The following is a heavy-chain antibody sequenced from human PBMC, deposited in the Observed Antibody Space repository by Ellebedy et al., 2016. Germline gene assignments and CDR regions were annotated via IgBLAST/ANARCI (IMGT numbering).Heavy chain of an antibody. CDR2: ISGGSNYI. CDR3: ARGIAAYWNDF. D-gene: IGHD6-13*01. J-gene: IGHJ4*02. V-gene: IGHV3-21*01. Sequence: GESLKISXVGSGFIFSSYSMNWVRQAPGKGLEWVSSISGGSNYIYYADSVKGRFTISRDNTQNSLYLQMNSLRAEDTAVYYCARGIAAYWNDFWGQGTLVTVSS. CDR1: GFIFSSYS.